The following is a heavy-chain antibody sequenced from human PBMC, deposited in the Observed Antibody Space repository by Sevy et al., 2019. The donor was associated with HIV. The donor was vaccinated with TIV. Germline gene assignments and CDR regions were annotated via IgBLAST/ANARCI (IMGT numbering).Heavy chain of an antibody. J-gene: IGHJ4*02. D-gene: IGHD3-22*01. Sequence: GGSLRLSCSASEFTFSSYAMSWVRQAPGKGLEWVSSISGSGRFTYYADFVEGRFIISRDNSKNTLSVQMNSLRAEDTAVYYCAKDSGISAQIVVALRYWGQGTQVTVSS. CDR3: AKDSGISAQIVVALRY. CDR2: ISGSGRFT. CDR1: EFTFSSYA. V-gene: IGHV3-23*01.